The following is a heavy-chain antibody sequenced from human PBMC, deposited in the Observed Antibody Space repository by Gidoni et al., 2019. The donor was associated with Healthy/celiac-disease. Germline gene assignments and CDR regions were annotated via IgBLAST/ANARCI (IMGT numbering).Heavy chain of an antibody. J-gene: IGHJ5*02. CDR1: GGSISSGGYY. D-gene: IGHD3-10*01. CDR3: ARGKSITMVWGVIDAPPENWFDP. Sequence: QVQLQESGPGLVKPSQTLSLTCTVSGGSISSGGYYWSWLRQHPGKGLEWIGYIYYSGSTYYNPSLKSRVTISVDTSKNQFSLKLSSVTAADTAVYYCARGKSITMVWGVIDAPPENWFDPWGQGTLVTVSS. V-gene: IGHV4-31*03. CDR2: IYYSGST.